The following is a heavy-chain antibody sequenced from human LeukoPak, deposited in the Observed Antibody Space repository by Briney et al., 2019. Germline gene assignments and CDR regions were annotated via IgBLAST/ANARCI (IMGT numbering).Heavy chain of an antibody. Sequence: PSETLSLTCTVSGGSISSGGYYWGWIRQPPGKGLEWIGSIYYSGSTYYNPSLKSRVTISVDTSKNQFSLKLSSVTAADTAVYYCARRSLRDYVWGSAQNWFDPWGQGTLVTVSS. V-gene: IGHV4-39*01. D-gene: IGHD3-16*01. CDR2: IYYSGST. CDR3: ARRSLRDYVWGSAQNWFDP. J-gene: IGHJ5*02. CDR1: GGSISSGGYY.